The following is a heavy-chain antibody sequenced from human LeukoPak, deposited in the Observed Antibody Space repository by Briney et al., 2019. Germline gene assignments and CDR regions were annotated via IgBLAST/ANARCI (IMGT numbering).Heavy chain of an antibody. D-gene: IGHD3-10*02. V-gene: IGHV3-21*01. J-gene: IGHJ6*04. Sequence: GGSLRLSCAASGFTFSSYTMNWVRQAPGKGLEWVSSISTSSSYIYFADSVKGRFTISRDNAKNSLYLQMNSLRAEDTAVYYCAELGITMIGGVWGKGTTVTISS. CDR1: GFTFSSYT. CDR3: AELGITMIGGV. CDR2: ISTSSSYI.